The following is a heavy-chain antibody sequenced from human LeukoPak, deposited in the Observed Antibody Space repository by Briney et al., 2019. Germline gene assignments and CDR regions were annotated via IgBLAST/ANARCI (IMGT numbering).Heavy chain of an antibody. CDR2: IYYSGST. CDR1: GGSISSSSYY. D-gene: IGHD6-19*01. J-gene: IGHJ4*02. Sequence: SETLSLTCTVSGGSISSSSYYWGWIRQPPGKGLEWIGSIYYSGSTYYNPSLKSRVTISVDTSKNQFSLKLSSVTAADTAVYYCARHDRTQWLATDDYWGQGTLVTVSS. V-gene: IGHV4-39*01. CDR3: ARHDRTQWLATDDY.